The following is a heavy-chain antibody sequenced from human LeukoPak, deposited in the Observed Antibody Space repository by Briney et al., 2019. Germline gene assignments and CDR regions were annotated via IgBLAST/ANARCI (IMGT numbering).Heavy chain of an antibody. CDR2: MNPNSGNT. D-gene: IGHD2-21*01. CDR1: GYTFTTYD. V-gene: IGHV1-8*01. J-gene: IGHJ4*02. Sequence: GASVKVSCKASGYTFTTYDINWVRQATGQGLEWMAWMNPNSGNTGYAQKFQGRVTMTRNTSISTAYMELNSLRSEDTAVYYCARVAGNCGGDCYRLVYWGQGTLVTVAS. CDR3: ARVAGNCGGDCYRLVY.